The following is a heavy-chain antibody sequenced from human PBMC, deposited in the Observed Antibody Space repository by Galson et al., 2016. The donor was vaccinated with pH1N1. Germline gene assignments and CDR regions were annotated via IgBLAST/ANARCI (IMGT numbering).Heavy chain of an antibody. D-gene: IGHD2-2*01. Sequence: SLRLSCAVSGFTLSRSVMSWVRQAPRERPEWISGISSSGVNTYYADSVKGRFTISRDISKNTLYLQMSGLPADDTARYYCAKVESTSRSYFFDSWGQGTQVTVSS. CDR1: GFTLSRSV. J-gene: IGHJ4*02. CDR3: AKVESTSRSYFFDS. CDR2: ISSSGVNT. V-gene: IGHV3-23*01.